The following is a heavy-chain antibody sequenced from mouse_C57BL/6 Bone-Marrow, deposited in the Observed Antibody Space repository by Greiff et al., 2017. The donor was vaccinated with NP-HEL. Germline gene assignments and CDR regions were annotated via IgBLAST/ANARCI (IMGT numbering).Heavy chain of an antibody. CDR2: INPGSGGT. CDR3: ARRDYDVGWYFDV. V-gene: IGHV1-54*01. J-gene: IGHJ1*03. D-gene: IGHD2-4*01. CDR1: GYAFTNYL. Sequence: QVHVKQSGAELVRPGTSVKVSCKASGYAFTNYLIEWVKQRPGQGLEWIGVINPGSGGTNYNEKFKGKATLTADKSSSTAYMQLSSLTSEDSAVYCCARRDYDVGWYFDVWGTGTTVTVSS.